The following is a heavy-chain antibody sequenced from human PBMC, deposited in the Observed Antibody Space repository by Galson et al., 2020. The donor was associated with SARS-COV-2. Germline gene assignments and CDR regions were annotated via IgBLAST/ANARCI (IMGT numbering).Heavy chain of an antibody. J-gene: IGHJ6*02. CDR2: IYHSGST. CDR3: VKTPPITITWQYYGMDV. Sequence: ASETLSLTCTVSGGSISSSNWWTWVRQSPGMGLEWIAEIYHSGSTNYNPSLESRVTISMDKSKNQFSLRLRSMTAADTAVYYCVKTPPITITWQYYGMDVWGQGTTVIVSS. CDR1: GGSISSSNW. D-gene: IGHD1-20*01. V-gene: IGHV4-4*02.